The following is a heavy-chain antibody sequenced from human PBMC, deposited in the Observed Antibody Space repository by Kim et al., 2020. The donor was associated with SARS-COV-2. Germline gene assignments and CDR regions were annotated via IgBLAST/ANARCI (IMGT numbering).Heavy chain of an antibody. V-gene: IGHV4-59*01. CDR3: ARADYYYAMDV. Sequence: TSYNPSLKSRVTISVDTSKTQFSLKLSSVTAADTAVYYCARADYYYAMDVWGQGTTVTVSS. CDR2: T. J-gene: IGHJ6*02.